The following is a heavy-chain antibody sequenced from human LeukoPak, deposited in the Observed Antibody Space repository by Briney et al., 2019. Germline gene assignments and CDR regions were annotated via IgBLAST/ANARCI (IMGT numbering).Heavy chain of an antibody. CDR2: VIPMFGTE. CDR1: GGTFSNYA. D-gene: IGHD2-2*02. J-gene: IGHJ5*02. V-gene: IGHV1-69*13. CDR3: ARDRPGRYCSTISCYSASPFDP. Sequence: ASVKVSCKASGGTFSNYAISWVRQAPGQGLEWMGGVIPMFGTENYAQKFQGRVTITADESTSTAYMELSSLRSEDTAVYYCARDRPGRYCSTISCYSASPFDPWGQGTLVTVSS.